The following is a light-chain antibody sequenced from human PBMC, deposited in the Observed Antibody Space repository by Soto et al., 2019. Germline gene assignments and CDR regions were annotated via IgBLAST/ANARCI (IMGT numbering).Light chain of an antibody. CDR1: QSVTSYY. J-gene: IGKJ2*01. Sequence: EIVLTQSPGTLCLSPGERATLSCRASQSVTSYYLGWYQQKPGQPPRLLIYGASTRATGIPDRFSGSGSGTDFTLTNSGLEPEGFSVYFCLHYGISTPYTFGRGTKREIK. CDR3: LHYGISTPYT. V-gene: IGKV3-20*01. CDR2: GAS.